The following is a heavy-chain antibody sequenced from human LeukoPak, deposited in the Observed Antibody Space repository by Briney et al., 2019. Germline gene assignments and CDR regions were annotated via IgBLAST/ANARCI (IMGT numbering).Heavy chain of an antibody. CDR1: GGSISSYY. J-gene: IGHJ4*02. Sequence: ASETLSLTCTVSGGSISSYYWSWIRQPPGKGLEWIGYLYYSGNTKYNPSLKSRVTISVDTSRNQFSLKLTSVTAADTAVYYCARESRDVETEGFDYWGQGTLVTVSS. V-gene: IGHV4-59*01. CDR3: ARESRDVETEGFDY. CDR2: LYYSGNT. D-gene: IGHD5-24*01.